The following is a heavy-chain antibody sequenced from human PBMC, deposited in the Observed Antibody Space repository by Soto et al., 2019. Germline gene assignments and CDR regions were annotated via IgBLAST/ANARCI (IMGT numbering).Heavy chain of an antibody. D-gene: IGHD3-3*01. J-gene: IGHJ6*03. Sequence: GGSLRLSCAASGFTFSSHSMNWVRQAPGKGLEWVSSISSSSSYIYYADSVKGRFTISRDNAKNSLYLQMNSLRAEDTAVYYCAREGITIFGVVRLDYYYYMDVWGKGTKVTVSS. CDR3: AREGITIFGVVRLDYYYYMDV. V-gene: IGHV3-21*01. CDR1: GFTFSSHS. CDR2: ISSSSSYI.